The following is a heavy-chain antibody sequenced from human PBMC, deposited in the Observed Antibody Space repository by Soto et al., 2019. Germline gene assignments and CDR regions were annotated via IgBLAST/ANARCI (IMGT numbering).Heavy chain of an antibody. Sequence: ASVKVSCKASGYTFTDYYMHWVRQAPGQGLEWMGWINPDSGGTNYAQKFQGRVPMTRDTSISTGYLQLSRLRSDDTAVYYCSTLYYDVDNPEAFDIWGQGTTVTVSS. CDR3: STLYYDVDNPEAFDI. CDR1: GYTFTDYY. J-gene: IGHJ3*02. V-gene: IGHV1-2*02. D-gene: IGHD3-10*02. CDR2: INPDSGGT.